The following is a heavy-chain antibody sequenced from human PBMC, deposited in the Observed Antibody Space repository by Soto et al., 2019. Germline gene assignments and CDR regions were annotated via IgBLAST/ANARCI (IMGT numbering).Heavy chain of an antibody. CDR3: AKDHQLYCSGGSCYPPRGLDY. J-gene: IGHJ4*02. CDR2: ISYDGSNK. V-gene: IGHV3-30*18. D-gene: IGHD2-15*01. Sequence: GGSLRLSCAASGFTFSSYGMHWVRQAPGKGLEWVAVISYDGSNKYYADSVKGRFTISRDNSKNTLYLQMNSLRAEDTAVYYCAKDHQLYCSGGSCYPPRGLDYWGQGTLVTVSS. CDR1: GFTFSSYG.